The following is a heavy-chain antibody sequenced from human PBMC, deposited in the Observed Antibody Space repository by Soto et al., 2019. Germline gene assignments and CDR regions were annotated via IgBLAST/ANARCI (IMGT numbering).Heavy chain of an antibody. CDR3: ATRNGGYNWNHVDY. CDR2: IIPILGIA. V-gene: IGHV1-69*02. D-gene: IGHD1-20*01. J-gene: IGHJ4*02. CDR1: GGTFSSYT. Sequence: SVKVSFKASGGTFSSYTISWVRQAPGQGLEWMGRIIPILGIANYAQKFQGRVTITADKSTSTAYMELSSLRSEDTAVYYCATRNGGYNWNHVDYWGQGTLVTVSS.